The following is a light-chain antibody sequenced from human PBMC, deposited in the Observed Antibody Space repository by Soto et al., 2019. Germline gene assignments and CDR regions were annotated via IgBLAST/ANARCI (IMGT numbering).Light chain of an antibody. J-gene: IGKJ1*01. Sequence: EIVFTQSPSTLSLSPGERATLSCRASQSVSYYLAWYQQKPGQAPRLLIYDASNRATGIPARFSGSGSGTDFTLTISSLEPEDFAVYYCQQRSNWLWTFGQGTKVDIK. CDR3: QQRSNWLWT. CDR2: DAS. V-gene: IGKV3-11*01. CDR1: QSVSYY.